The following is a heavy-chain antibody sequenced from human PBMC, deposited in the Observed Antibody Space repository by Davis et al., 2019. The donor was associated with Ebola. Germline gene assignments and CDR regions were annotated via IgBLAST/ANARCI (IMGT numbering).Heavy chain of an antibody. Sequence: MPSETLSLTCAVSGGSIIGYQWSWVRQPPGKGLEWLGYIYYSGTTNYNPSLKSRVSISRDTSKNQFSLKLSSVTAADTAVYYCAGVTGPFDYWGQGTLVTVSS. J-gene: IGHJ4*02. CDR1: GGSIIGYQ. CDR2: IYYSGTT. CDR3: AGVTGPFDY. D-gene: IGHD2-8*02. V-gene: IGHV4-59*01.